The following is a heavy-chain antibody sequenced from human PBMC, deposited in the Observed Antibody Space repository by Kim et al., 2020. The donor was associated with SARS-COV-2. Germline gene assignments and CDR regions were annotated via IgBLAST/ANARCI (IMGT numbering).Heavy chain of an antibody. CDR1: GFTFSNYW. Sequence: GGSLRLSCAASGFTFSNYWMHWVRQVPGKGLVWVSHINSDGSRTSYADSVKGRFTISRDNAKNTLYLQMSSLRAEDTAMYYCAREYDSSSTGPNDFYYYGMDVWGQGTTVTVSS. CDR3: AREYDSSSTGPNDFYYYGMDV. D-gene: IGHD3-16*01. V-gene: IGHV3-74*01. CDR2: INSDGSRT. J-gene: IGHJ6*02.